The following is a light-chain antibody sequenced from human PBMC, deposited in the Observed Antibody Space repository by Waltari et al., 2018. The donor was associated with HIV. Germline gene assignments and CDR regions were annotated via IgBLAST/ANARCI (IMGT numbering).Light chain of an antibody. CDR3: MQGTHWPYT. CDR1: HALVYRDGNTY. CDR2: RVS. V-gene: IGKV2-30*01. J-gene: IGKJ2*01. Sequence: DVELTQSPLSLPVTLGQTASLSCRSRHALVYRDGNTYFSGLHQRPGHSPRRPIVRVSERESGVPDRFSGSGSGTEFTLKITRVEAEDVGIYYCMQGTHWPYTFGQGTLLQIK.